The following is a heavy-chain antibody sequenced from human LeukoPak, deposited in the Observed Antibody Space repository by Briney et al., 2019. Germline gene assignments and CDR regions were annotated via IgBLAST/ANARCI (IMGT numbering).Heavy chain of an antibody. CDR3: ARHPLYYYDSSGYSGIDY. CDR1: GGSISSSSYY. J-gene: IGHJ4*02. Sequence: SETRSLTCTVSGGSISSSSYYWGWIRQPPGKGLEWIGSIYYSGSTYYNPSLKSRVTISVDTSKNQFSLKLSSVTAADTAVYYCARHPLYYYDSSGYSGIDYWGQGTLVTVSS. V-gene: IGHV4-39*01. D-gene: IGHD3-22*01. CDR2: IYYSGST.